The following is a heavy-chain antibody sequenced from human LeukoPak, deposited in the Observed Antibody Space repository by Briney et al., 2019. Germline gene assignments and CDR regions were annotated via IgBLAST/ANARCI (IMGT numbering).Heavy chain of an antibody. V-gene: IGHV4-4*07. D-gene: IGHD2-2*01. J-gene: IGHJ6*03. CDR1: GGSISRYH. CDR3: ARLPAASIGYYYYYMDV. Sequence: KRSETQSLTCTVSGGSISRYHWSWLGQPAGEGRVWIGLIYTTGSTNYNPSLKGRVTMSVDTAKTQISLKLSTVTAADTAVYYCARLPAASIGYYYYYMDVWGKGTTVTVSS. CDR2: IYTTGST.